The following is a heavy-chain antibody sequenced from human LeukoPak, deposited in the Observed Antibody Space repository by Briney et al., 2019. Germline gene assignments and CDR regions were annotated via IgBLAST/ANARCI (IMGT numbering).Heavy chain of an antibody. J-gene: IGHJ4*02. CDR2: ISSVSSSI. V-gene: IGHV3-48*01. CDR3: ARYSSGWSIDY. CDR1: GFTFSNYR. Sequence: GGSLRLSCATSGFTFSNYRMNWVRQAPGKGLELVSHISSVSSSIYYADSVKGRFTMSRDNAKNSLYLQMNSLRAEDTAVYHCARYSSGWSIDYWGQGSLVTVSS. D-gene: IGHD6-19*01.